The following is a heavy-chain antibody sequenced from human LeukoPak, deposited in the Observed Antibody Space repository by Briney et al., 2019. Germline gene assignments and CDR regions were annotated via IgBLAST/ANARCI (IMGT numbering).Heavy chain of an antibody. CDR2: IDPSGGGT. J-gene: IGHJ6*02. D-gene: IGHD6-13*01. CDR1: GYIFTNYY. Sequence: GASVKVSCKASGYIFTNYYMYWVRRVPGQGLEWMGVIDPSGGGTAYAQNFQDRITMTRNTSTSTVYMELSSLRSEDTAVYYCATWGSSSSPLPSLDVWGQGTRSPSP. V-gene: IGHV1-46*01. CDR3: ATWGSSSSPLPSLDV.